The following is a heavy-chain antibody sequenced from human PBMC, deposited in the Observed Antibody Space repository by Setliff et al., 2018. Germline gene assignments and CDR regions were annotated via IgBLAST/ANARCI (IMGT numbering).Heavy chain of an antibody. CDR2: IYPGDSDT. J-gene: IGHJ4*02. D-gene: IGHD6-13*01. Sequence: GESLKISCKDSGYIFTNYWIGWVRQMPGKGLEWMGIIYPGDSDTRYSPSFQGQVTISADKSISTAYLQWSSLKASDTAIYYCARPAYSSRWYEIKGFDYWGQGTLVTVSS. V-gene: IGHV5-51*01. CDR1: GYIFTNYW. CDR3: ARPAYSSRWYEIKGFDY.